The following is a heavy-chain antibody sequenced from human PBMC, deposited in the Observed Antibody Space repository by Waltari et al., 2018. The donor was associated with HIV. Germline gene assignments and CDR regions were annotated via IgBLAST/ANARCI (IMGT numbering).Heavy chain of an antibody. CDR3: ARGRASSWSAYQY. D-gene: IGHD3-3*01. Sequence: QVQLVESGGGVVQPGRSLRLSCEASGFTFSNSAIHWVRQAPGKGLEWVAIISYDGSNKYYGDSVKGRFTISRDDSKNTLYLQMNTLRPEDTAVYYCARGRASSWSAYQYWGQGTLVTVSS. V-gene: IGHV3-30*04. CDR1: GFTFSNSA. CDR2: ISYDGSNK. J-gene: IGHJ4*02.